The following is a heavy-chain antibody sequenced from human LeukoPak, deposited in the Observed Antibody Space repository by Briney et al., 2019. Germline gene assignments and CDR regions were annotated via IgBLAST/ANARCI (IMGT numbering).Heavy chain of an antibody. V-gene: IGHV3-48*03. D-gene: IGHD3-10*01. J-gene: IGHJ3*02. Sequence: GGSLRLSCAASGFTFSSYETNWVRQAPGKGLEWVSYISSSGSTIYYADSVKGRFTIPRDNAKNSLYLQMNSLRAEDTAVYYCARDILRGGYATPDAFDIWGQGTMVTVSS. CDR3: ARDILRGGYATPDAFDI. CDR2: ISSSGSTI. CDR1: GFTFSSYE.